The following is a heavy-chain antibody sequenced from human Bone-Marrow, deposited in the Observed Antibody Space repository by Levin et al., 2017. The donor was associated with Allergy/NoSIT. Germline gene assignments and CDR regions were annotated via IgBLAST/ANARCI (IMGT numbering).Heavy chain of an antibody. CDR2: ISYDGSNK. CDR1: GFTFSSYG. Sequence: LSLTCAASGFTFSSYGMHWVRQAPGKGLEWVAVISYDGSNKYYADSVKGRFTISRDNSKNTLYLQMNSLRAEDTAVYYCAKASTVTTDYYYGMDVWGQGTTVTVSS. D-gene: IGHD4-17*01. CDR3: AKASTVTTDYYYGMDV. V-gene: IGHV3-30*18. J-gene: IGHJ6*02.